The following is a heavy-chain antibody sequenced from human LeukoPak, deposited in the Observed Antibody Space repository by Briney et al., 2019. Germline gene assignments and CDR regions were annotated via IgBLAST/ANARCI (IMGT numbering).Heavy chain of an antibody. D-gene: IGHD3-3*01. V-gene: IGHV3-30*18. J-gene: IGHJ4*02. Sequence: GRSLTLSCAASGFTFSSYDMHWVRQAPDKGLEWVAVISYDGSNKYYADSVKGRFTISRDNSKNTLYLQMNSLRAEDTAVYYCAKVLSGYPYYFDYWGQGTLVTVPS. CDR3: AKVLSGYPYYFDY. CDR2: ISYDGSNK. CDR1: GFTFSSYD.